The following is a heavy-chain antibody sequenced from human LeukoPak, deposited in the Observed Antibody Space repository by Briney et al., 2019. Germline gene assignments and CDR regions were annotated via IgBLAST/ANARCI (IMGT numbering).Heavy chain of an antibody. CDR2: LYSGGST. Sequence: PGGSLRLSCAASGFSVRNNYMSWVRQAPRKGLEWVSVLYSGGSTYYADAVKGRFTISRDNSKNHLYLQMNSLRAEDTAMYYCASLKSLRYCTNGVCYFLDPWGQGTLVTVSS. CDR1: GFSVRNNY. CDR3: ASLKSLRYCTNGVCYFLDP. D-gene: IGHD2-8*01. V-gene: IGHV3-66*01. J-gene: IGHJ5*02.